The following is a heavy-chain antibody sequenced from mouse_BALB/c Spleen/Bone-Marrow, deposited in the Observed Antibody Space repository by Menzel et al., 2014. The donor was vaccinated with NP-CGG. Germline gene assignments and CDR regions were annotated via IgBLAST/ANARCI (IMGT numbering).Heavy chain of an antibody. J-gene: IGHJ2*01. CDR3: GRGDY. V-gene: IGHV5-17*02. Sequence: EVMLVESGGGLVQPRGSRKLSCAASGFTFSSFAMHWIRQAPEKGLEWVAFISSGSNIIHYADTVKGRFTISRDNPKNTLFLQMTSLRSEDTAMYYCGRGDYWGQGTTLTVSS. CDR1: GFTFSSFA. CDR2: ISSGSNII.